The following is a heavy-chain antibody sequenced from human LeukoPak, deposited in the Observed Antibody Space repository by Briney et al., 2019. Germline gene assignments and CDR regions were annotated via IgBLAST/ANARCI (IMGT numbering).Heavy chain of an antibody. Sequence: ASVKVSCKASGYTFTSYAMHWVRQAPGQRLEWMGWINAGNGNTKYSQEFQGRVTITRDTSTSTAYMELRSLRSDDTAVYYCARNQRGYCSATSCLPDFDYWGQGTLVTVSS. V-gene: IGHV1-3*01. CDR2: INAGNGNT. D-gene: IGHD2-2*01. J-gene: IGHJ4*02. CDR3: ARNQRGYCSATSCLPDFDY. CDR1: GYTFTSYA.